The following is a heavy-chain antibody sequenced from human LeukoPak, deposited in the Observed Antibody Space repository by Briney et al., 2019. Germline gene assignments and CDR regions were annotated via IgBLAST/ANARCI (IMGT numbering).Heavy chain of an antibody. V-gene: IGHV3-23*01. CDR3: AKVRGWSYYFDY. CDR2: ISGSGGST. D-gene: IGHD6-19*01. CDR1: GFTFSSYS. J-gene: IGHJ4*02. Sequence: GGSLRLSCAASGFTFSSYSMNWVRQAPGKGLEWVSAISGSGGSTYYADSVKGRFTISRDNSKNTLYLQMNSLRAEDTAVYYCAKVRGWSYYFDYWGQGTLVTVSS.